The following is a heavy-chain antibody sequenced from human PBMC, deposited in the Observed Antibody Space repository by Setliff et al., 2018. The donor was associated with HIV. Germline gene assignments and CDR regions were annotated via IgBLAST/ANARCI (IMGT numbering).Heavy chain of an antibody. CDR2: IYHTGRT. Sequence: PSETLSLTCAVSGGSISDDKWWDWVRQPPGKGLEWIGEIYHTGRTNYDSSLKSRVTMSVDKTKNEFSLKMTSVTAADPAVYYCTRAPGGGKDYFAYWGRGILVTVSS. J-gene: IGHJ4*02. V-gene: IGHV4-4*02. D-gene: IGHD3-16*01. CDR3: TRAPGGGKDYFAY. CDR1: GGSISDDKW.